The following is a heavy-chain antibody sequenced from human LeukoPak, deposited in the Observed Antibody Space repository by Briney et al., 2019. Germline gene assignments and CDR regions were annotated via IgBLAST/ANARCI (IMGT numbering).Heavy chain of an antibody. V-gene: IGHV3-30*04. Sequence: GGSLRLSCEASGFTFSNYVLHWVRQTPGKGLEWVAAISSDGVEKHYADSVKGRFTISRDNSKSTLYLQMNSLRAEDTALYYCAREGHYDILTGYSPLEYYFYYMDVWGKGTTVTVSS. CDR3: AREGHYDILTGYSPLEYYFYYMDV. CDR2: ISSDGVEK. J-gene: IGHJ6*03. CDR1: GFTFSNYV. D-gene: IGHD3-9*01.